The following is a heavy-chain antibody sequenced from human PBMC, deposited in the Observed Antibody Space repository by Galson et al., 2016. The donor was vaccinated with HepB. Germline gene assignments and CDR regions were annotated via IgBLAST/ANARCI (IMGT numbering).Heavy chain of an antibody. CDR3: ARHSRGDWFLDG. CDR2: VYYSGSV. CDR1: GGSIGSGPYY. Sequence: TLSLTCTVSGGSIGSGPYYWGWIRQSPGKGLEWIGSVYYSGSVFYNPSVKSRVTVSLDTSKNQFSLNLASVTAADTSVYSCARHSRGDWFLDGWGRGTQVTVSS. J-gene: IGHJ2*01. V-gene: IGHV4-39*01. D-gene: IGHD3-16*01.